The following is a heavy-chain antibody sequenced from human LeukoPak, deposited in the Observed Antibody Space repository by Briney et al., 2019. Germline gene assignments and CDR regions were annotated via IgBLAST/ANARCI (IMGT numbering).Heavy chain of an antibody. CDR3: ARHPAIAAAGTKIFDY. J-gene: IGHJ4*02. V-gene: IGHV1-18*01. Sequence: GASVKVSCEASGYTFTSCGISWVRQAPGQGLEWMGWISAYNGSTNYAQKLQGRVTMTTDTSTSTAYMELRSLRSDDTAVYYCARHPAIAAAGTKIFDYWGQGTLVTVSS. CDR2: ISAYNGST. CDR1: GYTFTSCG. D-gene: IGHD6-13*01.